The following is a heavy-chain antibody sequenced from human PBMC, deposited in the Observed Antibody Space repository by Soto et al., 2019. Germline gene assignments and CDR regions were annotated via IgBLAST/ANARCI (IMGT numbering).Heavy chain of an antibody. Sequence: SVKVSCKASGYTFTGYYMHWVRQAPGQGLEWMGGIIPIFGTANYAQKFQGRVTITADESTSTAYMELSSLRSEDTAVYYCARVGGYCSSTSCYTEDYYYYYGMDVWGQGTTVTVSS. CDR2: IIPIFGTA. V-gene: IGHV1-69*13. CDR3: ARVGGYCSSTSCYTEDYYYYYGMDV. CDR1: GYTFTGYY. J-gene: IGHJ6*02. D-gene: IGHD2-2*02.